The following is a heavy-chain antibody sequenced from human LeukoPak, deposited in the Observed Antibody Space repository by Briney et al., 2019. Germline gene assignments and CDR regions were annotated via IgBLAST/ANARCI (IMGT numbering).Heavy chain of an antibody. V-gene: IGHV3-30*02. CDR2: IRYDGSNK. CDR3: AKENNWNDGRFNYFDY. CDR1: GFTFSSYG. D-gene: IGHD1-20*01. J-gene: IGHJ4*02. Sequence: PGGSLRLSCAASGFTFSSYGMHWVRQAPGKGLEWVAFIRYDGSNKYYADSVKGRFTISRDNSKNTLYLQMNSLRTEDTAVYYCAKENNWNDGRFNYFDYWGQGTLVTVSS.